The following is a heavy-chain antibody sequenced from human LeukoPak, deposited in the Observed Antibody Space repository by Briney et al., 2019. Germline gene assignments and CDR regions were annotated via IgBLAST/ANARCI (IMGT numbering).Heavy chain of an antibody. CDR2: INPSSGGT. CDR1: GYTFTGYY. V-gene: IGHV1-2*02. D-gene: IGHD2-2*01. J-gene: IGHJ4*02. Sequence: GASVKVSCKASGYTFTGYYMHWVRQAPGQGLEWMGWINPSSGGTNYAQKFQGRVTMTRDTSISTAYMELSRLRSDDTAIYYCARDVGGYCSSVSCYASDYWGQGTLVTVSS. CDR3: ARDVGGYCSSVSCYASDY.